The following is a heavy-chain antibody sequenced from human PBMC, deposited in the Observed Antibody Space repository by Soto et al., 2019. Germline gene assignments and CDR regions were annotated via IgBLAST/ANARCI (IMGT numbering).Heavy chain of an antibody. V-gene: IGHV3-21*01. CDR1: GFTFSTYT. Sequence: GGSLRLSCAASGFTFSTYTMNWVRQAPGKGLEWVSSISSDSSYIYYADSVKGRFTISRDNAKNSLYLQMNNLRAEDTAVYYCAKGHCSRNSCYTGGHYYYAMDVWGQGTTVTVSS. CDR3: AKGHCSRNSCYTGGHYYYAMDV. CDR2: ISSDSSYI. J-gene: IGHJ6*02. D-gene: IGHD2-2*02.